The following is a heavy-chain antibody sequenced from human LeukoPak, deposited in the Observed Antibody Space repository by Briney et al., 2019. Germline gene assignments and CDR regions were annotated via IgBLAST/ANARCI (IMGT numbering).Heavy chain of an antibody. J-gene: IGHJ4*02. CDR1: GYTFTGYY. CDR2: INPNSGGT. D-gene: IGHD1-26*01. CDR3: AREDWEGASLLTHFDY. V-gene: IGHV1-2*02. Sequence: ASVKVSCKASGYTFTGYYMHWVRQAPGQGLEWMGWINPNSGGTNYAQKFQGRVTMTTDTSTNTAYMELRSLRSDDTAIYYCAREDWEGASLLTHFDYWGQGTLVTVSS.